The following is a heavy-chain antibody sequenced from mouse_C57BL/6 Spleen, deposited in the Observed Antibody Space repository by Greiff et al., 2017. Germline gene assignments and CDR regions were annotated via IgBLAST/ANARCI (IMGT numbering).Heavy chain of an antibody. V-gene: IGHV5-16*01. CDR3: ARGRKDFDD. CDR2: INYDGSST. CDR1: GFTFSDYY. D-gene: IGHD1-3*01. J-gene: IGHJ2*01. Sequence: EVKLMESEGGLVQPGSSMKLSCTASGFTFSDYYMAWVRQVPEKGLEWVANINYDGSSTYYLDSLKSRFIISRDNAKNILYLQMSSLKSEDTATYYCARGRKDFDDWGQGTTLTVSS.